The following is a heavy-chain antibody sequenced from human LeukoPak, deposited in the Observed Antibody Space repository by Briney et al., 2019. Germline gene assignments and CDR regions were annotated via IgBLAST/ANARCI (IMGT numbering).Heavy chain of an antibody. V-gene: IGHV3-23*01. Sequence: GGSLRLSCAASVFTPSSYAMSWVPEAPGKGLEWVSAISGSGGSTYDADSVYGRFTISRDNSKKALYLQMNSLRAEDTAVYYCAKDQAPYYYDSSLDYFDYWGQGTLVTVSS. CDR2: ISGSGGST. CDR1: VFTPSSYA. D-gene: IGHD3-22*01. CDR3: AKDQAPYYYDSSLDYFDY. J-gene: IGHJ4*02.